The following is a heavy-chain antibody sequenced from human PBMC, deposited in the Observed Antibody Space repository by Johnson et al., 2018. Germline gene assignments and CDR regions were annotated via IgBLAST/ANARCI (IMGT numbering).Heavy chain of an antibody. D-gene: IGHD6-13*01. Sequence: VQLVESWGGVVQPGRSLRLSCAASGFTFSSYGMHWVRQAPGKGLEWVAVISYDGSNKYYADSVKGRFTISRDNSKKTLYLQMNSLRDEDTAGYYCARDYSSSWYGDDAFDIWGQGTMVTVSS. J-gene: IGHJ3*02. V-gene: IGHV3-30*03. CDR3: ARDYSSSWYGDDAFDI. CDR1: GFTFSSYG. CDR2: ISYDGSNK.